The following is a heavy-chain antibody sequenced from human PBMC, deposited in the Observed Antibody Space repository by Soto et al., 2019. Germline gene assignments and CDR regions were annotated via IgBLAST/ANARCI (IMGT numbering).Heavy chain of an antibody. CDR2: IYWDDDK. CDR1: GFSLSTSGVG. Sequence: QITLKESGPTLVKPTQTLTLTCTFSGFSLSTSGVGVGWIRQPPGKALEWLALIYWDDDKRYSPSLKSRLTINKDTSKNQVVLTMTNMDPVDTATYYCAHSPRTGPHYYYYYGMDVWGQGTTVTVSS. D-gene: IGHD2-2*01. J-gene: IGHJ6*02. CDR3: AHSPRTGPHYYYYYGMDV. V-gene: IGHV2-5*02.